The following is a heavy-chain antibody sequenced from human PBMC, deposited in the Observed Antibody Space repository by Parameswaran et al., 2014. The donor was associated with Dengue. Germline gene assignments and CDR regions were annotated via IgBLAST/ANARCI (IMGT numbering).Heavy chain of an antibody. V-gene: IGHV1-69*06. D-gene: IGHD3-10*01. CDR3: ATLHPYGSGSYQVSR. Sequence: SWVRQAPGQGLEWMGGIIPIFGTANYAQKFQGRVTITADKSTSTAYMELSSLRSEDTAVYYCATLHPYGSGSYQVSRWGQGTLVTVSS. CDR2: IIPIFGTA. J-gene: IGHJ4*02.